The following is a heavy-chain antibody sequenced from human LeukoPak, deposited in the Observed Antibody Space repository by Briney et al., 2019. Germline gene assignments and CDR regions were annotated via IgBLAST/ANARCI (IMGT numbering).Heavy chain of an antibody. CDR1: GDSISSSSYY. CDR3: ARSYSSGWYGVDP. D-gene: IGHD6-19*01. V-gene: IGHV4-39*07. J-gene: IGHJ5*02. CDR2: IYYSGST. Sequence: SETLSLTCTVSGDSISSSSYYWGWIRQLPGQGLEWIGSIYYSGSTYYNPSLKSRVTISVDTSKNQFSLILSSVTAADTAVYYCARSYSSGWYGVDPWGQGTLVTVSS.